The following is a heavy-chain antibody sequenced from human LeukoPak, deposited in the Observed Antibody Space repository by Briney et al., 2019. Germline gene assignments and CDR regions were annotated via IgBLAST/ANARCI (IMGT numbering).Heavy chain of an antibody. D-gene: IGHD6-19*01. CDR1: GYTFTGYY. CDR3: ARDQVAGTSDTGLESGFCDY. CDR2: INPNSGGT. Sequence: ASVKVSCKASGYTFTGYYMHWVRQAPGQGLEWMGWINPNSGGTNYAQKFQGRVTMTRDTSISTAYMELSRLRSDDTAVYYCARDQVAGTSDTGLESGFCDYRGQGTLVTVSS. J-gene: IGHJ4*02. V-gene: IGHV1-2*02.